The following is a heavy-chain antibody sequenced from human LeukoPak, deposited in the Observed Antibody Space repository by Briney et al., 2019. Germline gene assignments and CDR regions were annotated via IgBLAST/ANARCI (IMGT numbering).Heavy chain of an antibody. CDR2: ISSSGSTI. CDR3: ARYDIAAAGPYFDY. CDR1: GFTFSRYE. J-gene: IGHJ4*02. D-gene: IGHD6-13*01. V-gene: IGHV3-48*03. Sequence: GGSLRLSCAASGFTFSRYEMNWVRQAPGKGLEWVSCISSSGSTIYYADSVKGRFTISRDNAKNSLYLQMNSLRAEDTAVYYCARYDIAAAGPYFDYWGQGTLVTVSS.